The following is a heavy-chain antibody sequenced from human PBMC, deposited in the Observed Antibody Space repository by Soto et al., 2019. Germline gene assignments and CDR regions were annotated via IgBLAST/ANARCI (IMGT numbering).Heavy chain of an antibody. D-gene: IGHD3-16*01. CDR3: ARGRSNDVNSSPPPTFDP. CDR2: IGTLRDT. V-gene: IGHV3-13*01. CDR1: GFTFNMSA. J-gene: IGHJ5*02. Sequence: DVQLVESGGGWVQPGGSLTLSCAASGFTFNMSAMYWFHQVPGKGREGVSGIGTLRDTYYEASVAGRFTISRDNGRNSVYLKMSTLRTEDTAVYFCARGRSNDVNSSPPPTFDPWGRGTLVTVSS.